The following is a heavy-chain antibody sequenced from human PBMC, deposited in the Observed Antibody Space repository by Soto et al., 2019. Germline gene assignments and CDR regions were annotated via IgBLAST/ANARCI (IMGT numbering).Heavy chain of an antibody. CDR2: ISASGGDT. J-gene: IGHJ4*02. CDR1: GFTFSDYA. V-gene: IGHV3-23*01. Sequence: GGSLRLSCAASGFTFSDYAVSGVRLAPGKGLEWVSAISASGGDTYYTDFVMGRFTISRDNSKNTLYLQLNGLGVEDTAISYCAKEMSFGRSFDYWRQGTQVTVSS. CDR3: AKEMSFGRSFDY. D-gene: IGHD3-3*01.